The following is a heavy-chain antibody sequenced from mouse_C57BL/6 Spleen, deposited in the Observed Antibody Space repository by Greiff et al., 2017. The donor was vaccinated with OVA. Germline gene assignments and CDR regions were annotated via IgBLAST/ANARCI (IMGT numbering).Heavy chain of an antibody. CDR1: GFTFSDYY. J-gene: IGHJ2*01. Sequence: EVQVVESEGGLVQPGSSMKLSCTASGFTFSDYYMAWVRQVPEKGLEWVANINYDGSSTYYLDSLKSRFIISRDNAKNILYLQMSSLKSEDTATYYCARESYGFDYWGQGTTLTVSS. CDR3: ARESYGFDY. D-gene: IGHD1-1*01. CDR2: INYDGSST. V-gene: IGHV5-16*01.